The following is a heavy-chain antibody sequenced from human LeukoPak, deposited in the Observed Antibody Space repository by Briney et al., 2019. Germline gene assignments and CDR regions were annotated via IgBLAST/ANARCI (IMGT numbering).Heavy chain of an antibody. D-gene: IGHD4-17*01. J-gene: IGHJ4*02. CDR1: GGSFSGCY. CDR2: INHSGST. Sequence: SETLSLTCAVYGGSFSGCYWSWIRQPPGKGLEWIGEINHSGSTNYNPSLKSRVTISVDTSKNQFSLKLSSVTAADTAVYYCARGPTVTTMVDYYFDYWGQGTLVTVSS. CDR3: ARGPTVTTMVDYYFDY. V-gene: IGHV4-34*01.